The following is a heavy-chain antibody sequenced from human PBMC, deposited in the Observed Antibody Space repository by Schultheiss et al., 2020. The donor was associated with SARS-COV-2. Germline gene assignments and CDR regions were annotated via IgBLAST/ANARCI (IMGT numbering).Heavy chain of an antibody. J-gene: IGHJ4*02. CDR2: ISDTLTII. CDR1: GFTFSSYS. Sequence: GESLKISCAASGFTFSSYSMNWVRQAAGKGLEWVSYISDTLTIITYADSVKGRFTISRDNGKNSLYLQMHSLTAEDTAVYYCAREGMYSGYDYWGQGTLVTVSS. D-gene: IGHD5-12*01. V-gene: IGHV3-48*01. CDR3: AREGMYSGYDY.